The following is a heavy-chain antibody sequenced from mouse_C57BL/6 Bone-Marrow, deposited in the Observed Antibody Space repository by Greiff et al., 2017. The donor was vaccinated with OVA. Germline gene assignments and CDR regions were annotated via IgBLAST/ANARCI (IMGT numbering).Heavy chain of an antibody. CDR3: ASLLRGFDY. D-gene: IGHD1-1*01. V-gene: IGHV5-4*03. CDR2: ISDGGSYT. J-gene: IGHJ2*01. Sequence: EVKLEESGGGLVKPGGSLKLSCAASGFTFSSYAMSWVRQTPEKSLEWVATISDGGSYTYYPDNVKGRFTISRDNAKNNLYLQMSHLKSEDTAMYYCASLLRGFDYWGQGTTLTVSS. CDR1: GFTFSSYA.